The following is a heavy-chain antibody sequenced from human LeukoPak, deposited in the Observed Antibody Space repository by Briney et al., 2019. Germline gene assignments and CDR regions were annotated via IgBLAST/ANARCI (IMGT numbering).Heavy chain of an antibody. CDR3: ARGWGDSGYDWSPFQH. Sequence: SETLTLTCTVSGGSISSHYWSWIRQPPGKGLEWIGYIYYSGSTNYNPSLKSRVTISVDTSKNQFSLKLSSVTAADTAVYYCARGWGDSGYDWSPFQHWGRGTLVTVSS. D-gene: IGHD5-12*01. V-gene: IGHV4-59*11. CDR1: GGSISSHY. CDR2: IYYSGST. J-gene: IGHJ1*01.